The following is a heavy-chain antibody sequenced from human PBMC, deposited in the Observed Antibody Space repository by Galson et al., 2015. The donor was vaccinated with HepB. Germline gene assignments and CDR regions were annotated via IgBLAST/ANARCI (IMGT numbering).Heavy chain of an antibody. CDR1: GFTFSSYG. CDR2: IWYDGSNK. J-gene: IGHJ4*02. Sequence: SLRLSCAASGFTFSSYGMHWVRQAPGKGLEWVAVIWYDGSNKYYTDSVKGRFTISRDNSKNTLYLQMNSLRAEDTAVYYCARSGGEGGSDYWGQGTLVTVSS. V-gene: IGHV3-33*01. D-gene: IGHD4-17*01. CDR3: ARSGGEGGSDY.